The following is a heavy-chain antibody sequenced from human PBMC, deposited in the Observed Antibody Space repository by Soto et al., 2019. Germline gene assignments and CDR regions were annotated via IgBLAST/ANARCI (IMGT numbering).Heavy chain of an antibody. CDR1: GYTFTGYY. CDR2: INPNSGGT. CDR3: ARMIVVVTATNADHKVWYYFDY. J-gene: IGHJ4*02. Sequence: ASVKVSCKASGYTFTGYYMHWVRQAPGQGLEWMGWINPNSGGTNYAQKSQGWVTMTRDTSISTAYMELSRLRSDDTAVYYCARMIVVVTATNADHKVWYYFDYWGQGTLVTVSS. D-gene: IGHD2-21*02. V-gene: IGHV1-2*04.